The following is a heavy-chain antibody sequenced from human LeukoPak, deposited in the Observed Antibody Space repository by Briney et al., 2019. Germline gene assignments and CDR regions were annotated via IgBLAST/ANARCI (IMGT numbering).Heavy chain of an antibody. CDR2: IIPIFGTA. Sequence: GSSVKVSCKASGGTFSCYAISWVRQAPGQGLEWMGRIIPIFGTANYAQKFQGRVTITTDESTSTAYMELSSLRSEDTAVYYCVREWFGESFVYFDYWGQGTLVAVSS. CDR1: GGTFSCYA. D-gene: IGHD3-10*01. J-gene: IGHJ4*02. V-gene: IGHV1-69*05. CDR3: VREWFGESFVYFDY.